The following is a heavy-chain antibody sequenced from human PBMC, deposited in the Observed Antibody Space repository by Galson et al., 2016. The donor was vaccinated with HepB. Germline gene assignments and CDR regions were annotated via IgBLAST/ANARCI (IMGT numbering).Heavy chain of an antibody. CDR3: ARDMESSIWPGWFDP. V-gene: IGHV4-4*07. CDR1: GGSINSYY. Sequence: TLSLTCTVSGGSINSYYWSCIRQSVGKGLEWIGRIYSSGHTNYNPSLKSRATMSVDRSKKQVSLEVSSVTAADTAVYYCARDMESSIWPGWFDPWGQGILVTVSS. J-gene: IGHJ5*02. D-gene: IGHD6-13*01. CDR2: IYSSGHT.